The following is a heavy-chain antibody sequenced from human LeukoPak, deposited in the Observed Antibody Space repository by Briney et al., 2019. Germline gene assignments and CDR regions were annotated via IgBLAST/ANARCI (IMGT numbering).Heavy chain of an antibody. CDR2: INPENGGT. CDR3: ARTPRREYYDSSGYHDY. J-gene: IGHJ4*02. D-gene: IGHD3-22*01. V-gene: IGHV1-2*02. CDR1: GYTFTDYF. Sequence: ASVKVSCKASGYTFTDYFMHWVRQAPGQGLEWMGWINPENGGTNYAQNFQGRVTMTRDTSITTAYMEVRGLTSDDTAVYYCARTPRREYYDSSGYHDYWGQGTLVTVSS.